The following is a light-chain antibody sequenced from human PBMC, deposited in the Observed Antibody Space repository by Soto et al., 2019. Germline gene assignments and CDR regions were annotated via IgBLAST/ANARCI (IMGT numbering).Light chain of an antibody. Sequence: EIVMTQSPATLSVSPGERATLSCRASQSVSRNLAWYQQKPGQAPRLLIYAASTRATGIPARFSGSGSGTEFTLTLSSLQSEDFAVYYCQQYNNCPYTFGQGTKLEIK. CDR1: QSVSRN. CDR3: QQYNNCPYT. CDR2: AAS. V-gene: IGKV3-15*01. J-gene: IGKJ2*01.